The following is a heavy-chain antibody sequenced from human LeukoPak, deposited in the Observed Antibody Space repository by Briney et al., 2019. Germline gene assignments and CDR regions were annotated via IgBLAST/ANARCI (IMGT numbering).Heavy chain of an antibody. J-gene: IGHJ6*04. D-gene: IGHD6-19*01. V-gene: IGHV1-46*01. CDR3: ARADSSGGNYYYYGMDV. CDR2: INPSGGST. Sequence: ASVKISCKASGYTFTSYYVHWVRQAPGQGLEWMGIINPSGGSTSYAQKFQGRVTMTRDTSTSTVYMELSSLRSEDTAVYYCARADSSGGNYYYYGMDVWGKGTTVTVSS. CDR1: GYTFTSYY.